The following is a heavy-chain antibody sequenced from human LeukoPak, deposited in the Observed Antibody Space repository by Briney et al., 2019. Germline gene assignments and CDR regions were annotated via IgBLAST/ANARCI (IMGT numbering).Heavy chain of an antibody. D-gene: IGHD3-10*01. Sequence: PSETLSLTCTVSGGSISSYYWSWIRQPAGKGLEWIGRIYTSGSTNYNPSLKSRVTMSVDTSKNQFSLKLSSVTAADTAVYYCARDVLLWFGELLPSSDYWGQGTLVTVSS. CDR1: GGSISSYY. V-gene: IGHV4-4*07. CDR2: IYTSGST. CDR3: ARDVLLWFGELLPSSDY. J-gene: IGHJ4*02.